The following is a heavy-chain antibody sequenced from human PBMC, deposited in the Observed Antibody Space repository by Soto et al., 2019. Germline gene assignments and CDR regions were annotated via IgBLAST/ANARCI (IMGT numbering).Heavy chain of an antibody. CDR1: GGTFSSYA. CDR3: ARDHYARARDFQH. CDR2: IIPIFGTA. D-gene: IGHD4-17*01. V-gene: IGHV1-69*13. J-gene: IGHJ1*01. Sequence: SVKVSCKASGGTFSSYAISWVRQAPGQGLEWMGGIIPIFGTANYAQKFQGRVTITADESTSTAYMELSSLRSEDTAVYYCARDHYARARDFQHWGQGTLLTVSS.